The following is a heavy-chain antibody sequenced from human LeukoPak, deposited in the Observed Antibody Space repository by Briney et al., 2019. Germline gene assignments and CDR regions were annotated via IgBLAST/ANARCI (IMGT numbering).Heavy chain of an antibody. D-gene: IGHD3-9*01. J-gene: IGHJ4*02. CDR2: IYYSGST. CDR3: ARASSDWLLIRVFDY. Sequence: WVRQAPGKGLEWIGYIYYSGSTYYNPSLKSRVTISVDTSKNQFSLKLSSVTAADTAVYYCARASSDWLLIRVFDYWGQGTLVTVSS. V-gene: IGHV4-31*02.